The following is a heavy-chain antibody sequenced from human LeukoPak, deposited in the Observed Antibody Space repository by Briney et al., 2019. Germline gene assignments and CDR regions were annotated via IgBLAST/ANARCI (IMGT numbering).Heavy chain of an antibody. CDR1: GGSFSGYY. CDR3: ARRLQITMIVVVITSWFDP. CDR2: INHSGST. J-gene: IGHJ5*02. V-gene: IGHV4-34*01. D-gene: IGHD3-22*01. Sequence: SETLSLTCAVYGGSFSGYYWSWIRRPPGKGLEWIGEINHSGSTNYNPSLKSRVTISVDTSKNQFSLKLSSVTAADTAVYYCARRLQITMIVVVITSWFDPWGQGTLVTVSS.